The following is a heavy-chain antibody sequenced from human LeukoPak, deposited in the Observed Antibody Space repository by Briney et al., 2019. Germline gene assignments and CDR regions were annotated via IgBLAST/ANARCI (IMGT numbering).Heavy chain of an antibody. J-gene: IGHJ4*02. D-gene: IGHD2-15*01. CDR2: ISYDGNTK. CDR3: AKDFGSSVGYSPFDF. Sequence: GGSLRLSCAASGFTFSAYAMHWVRQAPGKGLERVAFISYDGNTKYYADSVKGRFTISRDSSKNTLSLQTDSLGSDDTAVYYCAKDFGSSVGYSPFDFWGQGTLVTVSS. V-gene: IGHV3-30*18. CDR1: GFTFSAYA.